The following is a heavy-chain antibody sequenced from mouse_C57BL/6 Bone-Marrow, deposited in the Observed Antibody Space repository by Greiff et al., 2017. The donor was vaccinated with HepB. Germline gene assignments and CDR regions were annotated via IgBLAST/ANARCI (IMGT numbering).Heavy chain of an antibody. Sequence: VQLQQPGAELVKPGASVKMSCKASGYTFTSYWITWVKQRPGQGLEWIGDIYPGSGSTNYNEKFKSKATLTVDTSSSTAYMQLSSLTSEDSAVYYCASREYYSPSFAYWGQGTLVTVSA. V-gene: IGHV1-55*01. CDR1: GYTFTSYW. CDR3: ASREYYSPSFAY. J-gene: IGHJ3*01. CDR2: IYPGSGST. D-gene: IGHD2-12*01.